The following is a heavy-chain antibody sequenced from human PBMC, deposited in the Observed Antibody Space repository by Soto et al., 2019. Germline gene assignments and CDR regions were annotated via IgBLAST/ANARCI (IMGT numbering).Heavy chain of an antibody. J-gene: IGHJ4*02. Sequence: QVQLVESGGGVVQPGRSLRLSCAASGFTFSSYGMHWVRQAPGKGLEWVAVISYDGSNKYYADSVKGRFTISRDNSKNTLYLQMSSLSAEDTAVYYCAKDSRIVVVTAPYDYWGQGTLVTVSS. CDR1: GFTFSSYG. CDR3: AKDSRIVVVTAPYDY. D-gene: IGHD2-21*02. V-gene: IGHV3-30*18. CDR2: ISYDGSNK.